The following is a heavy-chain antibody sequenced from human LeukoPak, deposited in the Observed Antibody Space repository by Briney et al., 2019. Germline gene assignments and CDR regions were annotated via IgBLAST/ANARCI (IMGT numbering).Heavy chain of an antibody. CDR1: GYTFTTYG. CDR2: ISAYNGDT. Sequence: GATLRPSCTPSGYTFTTYGISTVPESPGPGLKCLGWISAYNGDTNYTKKLHGRVTITTATSRSTAYMERTSLRSDDTAVYYCAKDRRGAILDYWGQGTLVTVSS. V-gene: IGHV1-18*04. J-gene: IGHJ4*02. D-gene: IGHD3-16*02. CDR3: AKDRRGAILDY.